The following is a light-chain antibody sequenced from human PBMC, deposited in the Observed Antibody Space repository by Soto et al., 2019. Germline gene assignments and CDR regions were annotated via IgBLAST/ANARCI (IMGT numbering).Light chain of an antibody. J-gene: IGKJ4*01. CDR3: QQLNTYPVT. Sequence: DIQMTQSPSTLSASVGDRVTTTCRASQGNRDDLGWYQQNPGKAPKLLISAASTLQSGVPARFSGSGSGTDFTLSITSLQPEDFATYYCQQLNTYPVTFGGGTKVDIK. CDR2: AAS. V-gene: IGKV1-17*01. CDR1: QGNRDD.